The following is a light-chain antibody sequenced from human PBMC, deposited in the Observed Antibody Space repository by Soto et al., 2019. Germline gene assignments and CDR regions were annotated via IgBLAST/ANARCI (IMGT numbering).Light chain of an antibody. CDR1: QGISSW. CDR3: QQYGSSPLT. J-gene: IGKJ4*01. CDR2: ATS. Sequence: DIQMTQSPSSVSASVGDRVIISCWASQGISSWLAWYQQKPGEAPKLLIYATSSLQSGVPSRFSGSGFGTDFTLTISSLQPEDFAVYYCQQYGSSPLTFGGGTKVEIK. V-gene: IGKV1-12*01.